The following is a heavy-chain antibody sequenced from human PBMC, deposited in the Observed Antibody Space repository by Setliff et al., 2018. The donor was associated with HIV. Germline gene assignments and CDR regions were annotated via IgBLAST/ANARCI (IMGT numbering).Heavy chain of an antibody. CDR2: ITYSGSA. CDR1: GGSISSDDYY. V-gene: IGHV4-30-4*08. Sequence: PSETLSLTCTVSGGSISSDDYYWNWIRQPPGKGLEWIGYITYSGSAYYNPSLKSRVTISIDTSNNQISLRLSSVTAADTAMYYCVRDGYGYNGKGFDYWGPGTLVTVS. CDR3: VRDGYGYNGKGFDY. D-gene: IGHD5-12*01. J-gene: IGHJ4*02.